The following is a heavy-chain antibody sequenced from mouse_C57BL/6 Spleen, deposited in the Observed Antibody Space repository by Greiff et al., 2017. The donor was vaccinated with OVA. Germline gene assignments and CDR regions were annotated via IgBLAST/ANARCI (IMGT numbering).Heavy chain of an antibody. CDR1: GYTFTDYE. D-gene: IGHD1-3*01. J-gene: IGHJ4*01. V-gene: IGHV1-15*01. Sequence: VKLQQSGAELVRPGASVTLSCKASGYTFTDYEMHWVKQTPVHGLEWIGAIDPETGGTAYNQKFKGKAILTADKSSSTAYLELRSLTSEDSAVYYCTIYSPGNYDMDYWGQGTSVTVSS. CDR2: IDPETGGT. CDR3: TIYSPGNYDMDY.